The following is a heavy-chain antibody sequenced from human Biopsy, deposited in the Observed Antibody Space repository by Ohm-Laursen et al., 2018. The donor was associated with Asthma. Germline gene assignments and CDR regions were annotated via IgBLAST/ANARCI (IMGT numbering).Heavy chain of an antibody. CDR1: GVDLSSDG. V-gene: IGHV3-30*18. Sequence: SLRLSCTASGVDLSSDGMNWVRQAPGKGLEWVAVIAYDGSKKYYADSVKGRFTISRDNSKNTLYLQMNSLRGEDTAVYYCAKGRYKWNDGYYGLEVWGQGTTVTVSS. D-gene: IGHD1-20*01. CDR3: AKGRYKWNDGYYGLEV. J-gene: IGHJ6*02. CDR2: IAYDGSKK.